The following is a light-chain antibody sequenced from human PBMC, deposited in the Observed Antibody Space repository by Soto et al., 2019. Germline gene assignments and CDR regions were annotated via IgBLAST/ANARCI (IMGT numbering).Light chain of an antibody. CDR1: SDDVGAYNS. J-gene: IGLJ1*01. CDR2: KGT. Sequence: QSALAQPASVSGSPGQSITISCTGTSDDVGAYNSVSWYQQLPHKAPQVILYKGTQRPSGVSSRFSGSTSGNAASLTISGLQADDEADYFCCSSAPESTHVFGTGTKLTVL. V-gene: IGLV2-23*01. CDR3: CSSAPESTHV.